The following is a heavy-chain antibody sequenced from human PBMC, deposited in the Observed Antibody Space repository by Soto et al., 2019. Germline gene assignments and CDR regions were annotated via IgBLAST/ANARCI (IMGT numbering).Heavy chain of an antibody. CDR2: INPNSGGT. CDR3: ARANDNLGYCSSTSCYPYYYGMDV. CDR1: GYTFTGYY. Sequence: ASIKVSCQAFGYTFTGYYIHWVRKAPGQGVEGVGWINPNSGGTNYAQKFQGWVTVTRDTSISTAYMELSRLRSDDTAVYYCARANDNLGYCSSTSCYPYYYGMDVWGQGTTVTVSS. D-gene: IGHD2-2*01. V-gene: IGHV1-2*04. J-gene: IGHJ6*02.